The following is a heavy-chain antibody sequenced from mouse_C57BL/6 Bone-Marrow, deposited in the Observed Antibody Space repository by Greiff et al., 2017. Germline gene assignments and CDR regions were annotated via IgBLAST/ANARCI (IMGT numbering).Heavy chain of an antibody. CDR1: GYTFTSYW. CDR3: ARGKHSNGLWFAY. D-gene: IGHD2-5*01. CDR2: IDPSDSET. Sequence: QVQLQQSGAELVRPGSSVKLSCKASGYTFTSYWMHWVKQRPIQGLEWIGNIDPSDSETHYNQKFKDKDTLTVDKSSSTAYMQLSSLTSEDSAVYYCARGKHSNGLWFAYWGQGTLVTVSA. J-gene: IGHJ3*01. V-gene: IGHV1-52*01.